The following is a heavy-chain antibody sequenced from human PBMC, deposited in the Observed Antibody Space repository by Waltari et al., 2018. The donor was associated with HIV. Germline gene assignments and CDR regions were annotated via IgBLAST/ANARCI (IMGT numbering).Heavy chain of an antibody. J-gene: IGHJ3*02. V-gene: IGHV1-46*03. CDR3: ARERPMVRDKGAFDI. CDR2: INPSGGST. Sequence: QVQLVQSGAEVKKPGASVKVSCKASGYTFTSYYMHWVRQAPGQGLEWMGIINPSGGSTSYAQKFQGRVTMTRDTSTSTVYMELSSLRSEDTAVYYCARERPMVRDKGAFDIWGQGTMVTVSS. CDR1: GYTFTSYY. D-gene: IGHD3-10*01.